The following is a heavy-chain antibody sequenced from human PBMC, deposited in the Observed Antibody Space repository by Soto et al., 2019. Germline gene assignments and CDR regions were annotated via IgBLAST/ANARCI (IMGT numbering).Heavy chain of an antibody. CDR2: IYHTGNT. CDR3: ARDYYDSSDYTTNWFDP. D-gene: IGHD3-22*01. J-gene: IGHJ5*02. Sequence: SETLSLTCTVSGCSISNSRYYWAWIRQPPGKGLEWIGSIYHTGNTYYNPSLRSRVTISVDTSKNQFSLKLTSVTAADTAVYYCARDYYDSSDYTTNWFDPWGQGTLVT. CDR1: GCSISNSRYY. V-gene: IGHV4-39*01.